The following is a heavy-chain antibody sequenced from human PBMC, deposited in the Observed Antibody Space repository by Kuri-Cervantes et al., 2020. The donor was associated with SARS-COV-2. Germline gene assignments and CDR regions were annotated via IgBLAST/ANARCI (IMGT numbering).Heavy chain of an antibody. CDR2: INHSGST. V-gene: IGHV4-34*01. J-gene: IGHJ6*02. CDR1: GGSFSGYY. CDR3: ARTHKLVHGYYYAMDV. Sequence: SETLSLTCAVYGGSFSGYYWSWIRQPPGRGLEWIGEINHSGSTNYNPSLKSRVTISVDTSKNQFSLKLSSVTAADTAVYFCARTHKLVHGYYYAMDVWGQGTTVTVSS. D-gene: IGHD6-6*01.